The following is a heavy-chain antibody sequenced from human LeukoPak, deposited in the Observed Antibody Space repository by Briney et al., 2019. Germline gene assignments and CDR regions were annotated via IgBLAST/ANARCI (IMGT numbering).Heavy chain of an antibody. CDR1: GGTFSSYT. CDR2: IIPILGIA. J-gene: IGHJ6*03. Sequence: SVKVSCKASGGTFSSYTISWDRQAPGQGLEWMGRIIPILGIANYAQKFQGRVTIAADKSTSTAYMELSSLRSEDTAVYYCARDRKVASHYYYYYMDVWGKGTTVTVSS. D-gene: IGHD2-21*01. V-gene: IGHV1-69*04. CDR3: ARDRKVASHYYYYYMDV.